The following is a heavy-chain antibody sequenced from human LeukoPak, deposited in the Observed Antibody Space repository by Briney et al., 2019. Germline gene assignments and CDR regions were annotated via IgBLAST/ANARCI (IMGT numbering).Heavy chain of an antibody. CDR3: ARVRGLTLDY. J-gene: IGHJ4*02. V-gene: IGHV3-21*01. D-gene: IGHD3-16*01. CDR1: GFTFSIYN. Sequence: GGSLRLSCAASGFTFSIYNMNWVRQAPGRGLEWVSSISSVSGSIYYADSVRGRFTISRDNAKNSLYLQMDSLRAEDTGLYYCARVRGLTLDYWGQGTLVTVSS. CDR2: ISSVSGSI.